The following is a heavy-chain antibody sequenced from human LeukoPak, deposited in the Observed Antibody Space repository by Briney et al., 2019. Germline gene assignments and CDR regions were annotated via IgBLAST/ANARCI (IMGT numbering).Heavy chain of an antibody. J-gene: IGHJ5*02. Sequence: TGGSLRLSCTASGFTFSSYAMHWVRQAPDKGLEWVAVISFDGNIKYYADSVKGRFTISRDNSKNTLYLQMNSLRADDTAVYYCSRKGQSDDYGKPAWGQGTLVTVSS. D-gene: IGHD4-17*01. V-gene: IGHV3-30-3*01. CDR3: SRKGQSDDYGKPA. CDR2: ISFDGNIK. CDR1: GFTFSSYA.